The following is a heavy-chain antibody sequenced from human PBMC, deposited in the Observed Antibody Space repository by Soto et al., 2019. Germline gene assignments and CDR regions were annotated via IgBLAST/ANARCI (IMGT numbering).Heavy chain of an antibody. CDR1: GGSISSGGYY. D-gene: IGHD6-13*01. V-gene: IGHV4-31*03. CDR2: IYYNGST. J-gene: IGHJ5*02. Sequence: QVQMQESGPGLVKPSQTLSLTCTVSGGSISSGGYYWSWIRQHPGKGLEWIGYIYYNGSTYYNPSLKSRVTISVDTSKNQFSLKLSSVTAADTAVYYCARGAHYSSPFRWFDPWGQGTLVTVSS. CDR3: ARGAHYSSPFRWFDP.